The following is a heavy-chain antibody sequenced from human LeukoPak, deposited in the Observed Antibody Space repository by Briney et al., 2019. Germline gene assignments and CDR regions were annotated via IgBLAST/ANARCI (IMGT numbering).Heavy chain of an antibody. Sequence: GGPLRLSCAASGFNFSSYAMSCVRQAPGKRLEWVSLIYAGGSTYYADAVKGRFNISRHNSKNPLHLQMNSLRVEDTAVYYCATAGSSELLWDYAMDVWGQGTTVAVSS. CDR1: GFNFSSYA. CDR2: IYAGGST. D-gene: IGHD3-10*01. V-gene: IGHV3-53*04. J-gene: IGHJ6*02. CDR3: ATAGSSELLWDYAMDV.